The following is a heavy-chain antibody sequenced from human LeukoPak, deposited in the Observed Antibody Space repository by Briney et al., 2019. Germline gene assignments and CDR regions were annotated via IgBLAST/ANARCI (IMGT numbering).Heavy chain of an antibody. CDR1: RFTFSSYE. D-gene: IGHD5-18*01. J-gene: IGHJ4*02. CDR3: ARDRRYSYGLGGDY. V-gene: IGHV3-48*03. CDR2: ISSGGSTI. Sequence: GGSLRLSCAASRFTFSSYEMNWVRQAPGKGLEWVSYISSGGSTIYYADSVKGRFTISRDNAKNSLYLQMNSLRAEDTAVYYCARDRRYSYGLGGDYWGQGTLVTVSS.